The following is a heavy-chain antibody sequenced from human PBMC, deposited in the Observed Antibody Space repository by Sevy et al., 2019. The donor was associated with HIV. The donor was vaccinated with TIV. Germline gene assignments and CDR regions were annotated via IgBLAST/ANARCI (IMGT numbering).Heavy chain of an antibody. V-gene: IGHV3-7*01. D-gene: IGHD6-13*01. CDR2: IKQDGSGK. J-gene: IGHJ4*02. Sequence: GGSLSLSCAASGFSLNSYWMSWVRQAPGKGLEWVANIKQDGSGKYYVDSVKGRFTISRDNARNLLYLKMNSLRAEDTALYYCVRAIAADGSFWGQGTLVTVSS. CDR1: GFSLNSYW. CDR3: VRAIAADGSF.